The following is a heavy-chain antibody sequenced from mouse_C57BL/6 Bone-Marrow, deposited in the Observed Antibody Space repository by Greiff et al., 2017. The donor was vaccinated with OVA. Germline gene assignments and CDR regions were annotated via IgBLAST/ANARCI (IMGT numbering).Heavy chain of an antibody. D-gene: IGHD3-2*02. J-gene: IGHJ2*01. V-gene: IGHV1-81*01. CDR1: GYTFTSYG. CDR2: IYPRSGNT. Sequence: VQLQQSGAELARPGASVKLSCKASGYTFTSYGISWVKQRTGQGLEWIGEIYPRSGNTYYNEKFKGKATLTADKSSSTAYMELRSLTSEDSAVYYCARPSRSGRYFDYWGQGTTLTVSS. CDR3: ARPSRSGRYFDY.